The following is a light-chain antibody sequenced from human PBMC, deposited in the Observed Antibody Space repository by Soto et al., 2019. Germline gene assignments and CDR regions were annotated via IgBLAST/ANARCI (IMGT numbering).Light chain of an antibody. J-gene: IGKJ1*01. CDR2: GAS. CDR3: QQHGSSPRT. V-gene: IGKV3-20*01. Sequence: ELVLTQSPGTLSFSPGERATLSCRASQSVSSSYLAWYQQKPGQAHRLLIYGASSRDTGIPVRFSGSGSATDFTLTISRLEPEDFAVYFCQQHGSSPRTFGQGTKVEIK. CDR1: QSVSSSY.